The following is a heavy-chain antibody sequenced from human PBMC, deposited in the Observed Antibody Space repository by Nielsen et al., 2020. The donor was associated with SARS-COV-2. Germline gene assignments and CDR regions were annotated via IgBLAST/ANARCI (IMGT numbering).Heavy chain of an antibody. CDR1: GYSFTNYW. J-gene: IGHJ6*02. CDR3: ARQFVVGGNEYYYYGMDV. CDR2: IDPSDSYT. D-gene: IGHD4-23*01. Sequence: GESLQISCEGSGYSFTNYWISWVRQMPGKGLEWMGRIDPSDSYTNYSPSFQGHVTISADKSFNTVYLQWSSLRASDAAKSYCARQFVVGGNEYYYYGMDVWGQGTAVTVSS. V-gene: IGHV5-10-1*01.